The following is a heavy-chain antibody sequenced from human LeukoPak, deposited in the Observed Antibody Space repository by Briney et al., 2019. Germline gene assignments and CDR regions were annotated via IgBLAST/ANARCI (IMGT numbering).Heavy chain of an antibody. J-gene: IGHJ4*02. CDR2: INPNNGAT. CDR3: ARDLHGDYVPDFDY. D-gene: IGHD4-17*01. Sequence: ASVKVSCKASGYTFTGYYMYWVRQAPGQGLEWMAWINPNNGATNYAQKFQGRVTMARDTSISTAYMELSRLRPDDTAVYYCARDLHGDYVPDFDYWGQGTLVTVSS. V-gene: IGHV1-2*02. CDR1: GYTFTGYY.